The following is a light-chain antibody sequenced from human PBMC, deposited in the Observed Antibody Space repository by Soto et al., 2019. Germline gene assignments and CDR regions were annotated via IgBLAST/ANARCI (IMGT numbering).Light chain of an antibody. CDR2: GAF. CDR1: QSVSSDN. V-gene: IGKV3-20*01. CDR3: QQYGTSHLT. Sequence: EIVLTQSPGTLSLSPGERATLSCRASQSVSSDNLAWYQQKPGQAPRLLIYGAFHRATGIPDRIRGSGSGTEFTLTISILEPEDFAVYYCQQYGTSHLTFGGGTKVEIK. J-gene: IGKJ4*01.